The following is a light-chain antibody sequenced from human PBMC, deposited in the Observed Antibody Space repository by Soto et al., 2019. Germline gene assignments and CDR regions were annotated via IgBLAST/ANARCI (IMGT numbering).Light chain of an antibody. Sequence: QSVLTQPPSVSGAPGQRVTISCTGSSSNIGAGYDVHWYQQLPGIAPKLLINGNSNRPSGVPDRFSGSKSGTSASLAITGLQAEDEADYYCQSYDRSLSAVFGGGTKLTVL. J-gene: IGLJ2*01. CDR2: GNS. CDR3: QSYDRSLSAV. V-gene: IGLV1-40*01. CDR1: SSNIGAGYD.